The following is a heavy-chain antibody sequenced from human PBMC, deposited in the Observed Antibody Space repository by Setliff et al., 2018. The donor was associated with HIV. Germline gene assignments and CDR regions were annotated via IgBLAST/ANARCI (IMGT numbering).Heavy chain of an antibody. D-gene: IGHD1-26*01. Sequence: SETLSLTCTVSGGSINSGGYYWSWIRQHPGKGLEWIGYVYYSVSTYYNPSLKSRVTISVDTSKNQFSLKLSSVTAADTAVYFCATSSWGGWDNTFNDYWGQGTLVTVSS. CDR1: GGSINSGGYY. CDR3: ATSSWGGWDNTFNDY. CDR2: VYYSVST. V-gene: IGHV4-31*03. J-gene: IGHJ4*02.